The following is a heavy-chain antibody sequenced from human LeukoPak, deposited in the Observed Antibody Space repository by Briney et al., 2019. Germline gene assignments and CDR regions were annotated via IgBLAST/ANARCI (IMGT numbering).Heavy chain of an antibody. D-gene: IGHD1-26*01. Sequence: PSETLSLTCTGSGDSISSSNYYWGWIRQPPGKGLEWIGEINHSGSTNYNPSLKSRVTISVDTSKNQFSLKLSSVTAADTAVYYCAGTREGPFDIWGQGTMVTVSS. J-gene: IGHJ3*02. CDR2: INHSGST. CDR1: GDSISSSNYY. V-gene: IGHV4-39*07. CDR3: AGTREGPFDI.